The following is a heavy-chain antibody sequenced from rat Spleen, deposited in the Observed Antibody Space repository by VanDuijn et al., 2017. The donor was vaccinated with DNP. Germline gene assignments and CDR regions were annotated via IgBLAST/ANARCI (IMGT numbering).Heavy chain of an antibody. D-gene: IGHD1-11*01. CDR2: ISYDDSSS. Sequence: EVQLVESGGGPVQPGRSLKLSCVASGFIFSNYWMTWIRQAPTKGLEWVATISYDDSSSYYRDSVKGRFTISRDNAKRTVYLQMDSLRSADTATYYCVRQELRRLYWFAYWGQGTLVTVSS. CDR1: GFIFSNYW. J-gene: IGHJ3*01. CDR3: VRQELRRLYWFAY. V-gene: IGHV5-29*01.